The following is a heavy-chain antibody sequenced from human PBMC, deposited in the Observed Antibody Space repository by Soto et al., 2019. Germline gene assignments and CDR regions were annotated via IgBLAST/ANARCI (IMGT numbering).Heavy chain of an antibody. V-gene: IGHV4-34*01. CDR1: GGSFSGYY. CDR3: ARGRYYGSGSYYNEGGMDV. Sequence: SETLSLTCAVYGGSFSGYYWSWIRQPPVNRLEWIGEINHSGSTNYNPSLKSRVTISVDTSKNQFSLKLSSVTAADTDVYYCARGRYYGSGSYYNEGGMDVWGQATTVTVSS. D-gene: IGHD3-10*01. CDR2: INHSGST. J-gene: IGHJ6*02.